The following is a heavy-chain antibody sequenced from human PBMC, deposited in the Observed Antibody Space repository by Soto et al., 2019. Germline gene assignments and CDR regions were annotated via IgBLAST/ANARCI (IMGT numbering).Heavy chain of an antibody. CDR2: INAGNGNT. V-gene: IGHV1-3*01. CDR3: ARDRLQLRDSSGYYTAHDAFDI. J-gene: IGHJ3*02. D-gene: IGHD3-22*01. CDR1: GYTFTSHA. Sequence: QVQLVQSGAEVKKPGASVKVSCKASGYTFTSHAMHWVRQAPGQRLEWMGWINAGNGNTKYSQKFQGRVTITRDTSAGTAYMRLSSLRSKDTAVYYCARDRLQLRDSSGYYTAHDAFDIWGQGTMVTVSS.